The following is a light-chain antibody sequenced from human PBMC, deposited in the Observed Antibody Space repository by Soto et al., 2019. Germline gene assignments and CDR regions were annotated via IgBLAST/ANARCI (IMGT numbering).Light chain of an antibody. CDR3: SSYTSSSDYV. Sequence: QSVLTQPASVSGSPRQSITISCTGTSSDVGGYNYVSWYQQHPGKAPKLMIYEVSNRPSGVSNRFSGSKSGNTASLTISGLQAEDEADYYCSSYTSSSDYVFGTGTKVTVL. CDR1: SSDVGGYNY. J-gene: IGLJ1*01. CDR2: EVS. V-gene: IGLV2-14*01.